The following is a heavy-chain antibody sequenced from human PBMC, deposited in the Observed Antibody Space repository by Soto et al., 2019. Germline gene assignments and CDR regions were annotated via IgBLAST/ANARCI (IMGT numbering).Heavy chain of an antibody. J-gene: IGHJ4*02. V-gene: IGHV3-74*01. Sequence: EVQLVESGGGLVQPGGSLRLSCTASGFTFSSYWMHWVRQAPGKGLVWVSRINSDGSSTSYADSVKGRFTISRDNAKNTLYLQMNRRGAEDTGVYYCGRGGGDYGDPDYWGQGTLVTVSS. D-gene: IGHD4-17*01. CDR1: GFTFSSYW. CDR3: GRGGGDYGDPDY. CDR2: INSDGSST.